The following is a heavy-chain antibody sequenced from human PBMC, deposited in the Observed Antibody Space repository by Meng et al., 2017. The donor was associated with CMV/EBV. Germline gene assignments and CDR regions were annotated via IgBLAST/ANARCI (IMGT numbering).Heavy chain of an antibody. J-gene: IGHJ4*02. D-gene: IGHD3-3*01. CDR3: TTVLDYDFWSGSRGY. CDR1: FTLTNAG. Sequence: FTLTNAGMNWVRQAPGKGLEWVGRIKSKTDGGTTDYAAPVKGRFTISRDDSKNTLYLQMNSLKSEDTAVDYCTTVLDYDFWSGSRGYWGQGTLVTVSS. V-gene: IGHV3-15*07. CDR2: IKSKTDGGTT.